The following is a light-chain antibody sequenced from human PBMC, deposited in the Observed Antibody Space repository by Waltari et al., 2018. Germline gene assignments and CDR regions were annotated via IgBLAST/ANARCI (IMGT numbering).Light chain of an antibody. Sequence: YELTQPPSVSVSPGQPATIYCSAPNLEDNYVSWYQQNTGQPPVLVMYQDTKRPSGIPERFSGSTSGNTATLSISETQALDEAVYYCQTWDDTTVFGGGTTVSVL. J-gene: IGLJ1*01. CDR2: QDT. CDR1: NLEDNY. V-gene: IGLV3-1*01. CDR3: QTWDDTTV.